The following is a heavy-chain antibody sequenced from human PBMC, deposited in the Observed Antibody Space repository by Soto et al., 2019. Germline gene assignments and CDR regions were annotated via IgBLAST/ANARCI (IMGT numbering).Heavy chain of an antibody. J-gene: IGHJ4*02. Sequence: QLQLQESGPGLVKPSETLSLTCTVSGGSISSSSYYWGWIRQPPGKGLEWIVSIYYSGSTYYNPSLKSRFTISVETSKNQFSLKLSSVTAADTAVYYCARWRDYIIDYWGQGTLVTVSS. CDR3: ARWRDYIIDY. CDR2: IYYSGST. D-gene: IGHD2-2*02. CDR1: GGSISSSSYY. V-gene: IGHV4-39*01.